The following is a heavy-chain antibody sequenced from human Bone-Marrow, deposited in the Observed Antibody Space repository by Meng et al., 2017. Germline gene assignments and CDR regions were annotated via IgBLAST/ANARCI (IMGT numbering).Heavy chain of an antibody. V-gene: IGHV1-8*03. CDR2: MNPNSGNT. CDR1: GYTFTSYD. Sequence: ASVKVSCKASGYTFTSYDINWVRQATGQGLEWMGWMNPNSGNTGYAQKFQGRVTITRNTSISTAYMELSRLRSDDTAVYYCARVFGTARTGVVYFDYWGQGTLVTVSS. CDR3: ARVFGTARTGVVYFDY. D-gene: IGHD5-18*01. J-gene: IGHJ4*02.